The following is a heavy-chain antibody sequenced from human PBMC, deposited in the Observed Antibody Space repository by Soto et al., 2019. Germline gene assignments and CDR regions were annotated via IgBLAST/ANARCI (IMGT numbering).Heavy chain of an antibody. J-gene: IGHJ4*02. Sequence: SVKVSCKASGGTFSSYAISWVRQAPGQGLEWMGGIIPIFGTANYAQKFQGRVTITTDASTSTAYMELSSLRSDDTAVYYCARELRYFDWLLQAIDYWGQGTLVTVSS. CDR2: IIPIFGTA. CDR1: GGTFSSYA. V-gene: IGHV1-69*05. D-gene: IGHD3-9*01. CDR3: ARELRYFDWLLQAIDY.